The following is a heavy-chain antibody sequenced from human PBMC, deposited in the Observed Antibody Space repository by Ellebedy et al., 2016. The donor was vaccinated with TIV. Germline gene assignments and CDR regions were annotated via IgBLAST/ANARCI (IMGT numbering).Heavy chain of an antibody. CDR1: GFTFSSYN. Sequence: GESLKIPXAASGFTFSSYNMHWVRQAPGKGLEWLSYISSSTTTMYYADSVKGRFTISRDNAKNSLYLQMNSLRDEDTAIYYCARASSREDQAWGQGTLVTVAS. D-gene: IGHD1-26*01. V-gene: IGHV3-48*02. J-gene: IGHJ5*02. CDR2: ISSSTTTM. CDR3: ARASSREDQA.